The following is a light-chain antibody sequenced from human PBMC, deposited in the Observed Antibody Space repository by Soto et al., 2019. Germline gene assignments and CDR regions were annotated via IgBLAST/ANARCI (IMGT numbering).Light chain of an antibody. CDR2: EVT. V-gene: IGLV2-14*01. Sequence: SVRTQPASVSGSPGQSITISCTGTSSDVGGYNYVSWYQQHPGKAPKIIIYEVTNRPSGVSNRFSGSKSGNTASLTISGLQAEDDADYYCSSFTSRFTFNYIFGTGTKVTVL. CDR3: SSFTSRFTFNYI. J-gene: IGLJ1*01. CDR1: SSDVGGYNY.